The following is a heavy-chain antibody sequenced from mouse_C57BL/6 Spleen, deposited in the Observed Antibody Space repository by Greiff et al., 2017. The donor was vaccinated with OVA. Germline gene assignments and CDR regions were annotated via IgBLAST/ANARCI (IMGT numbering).Heavy chain of an antibody. J-gene: IGHJ4*01. V-gene: IGHV1-15*01. CDR3: TRWGGLPYYYAMDY. D-gene: IGHD3-1*01. CDR2: IDPETGGT. Sequence: VQLVESGAELVRPGASVTLSCKASGYTFTDYEMHWVKQTPVHGLEWIGAIDPETGGTAYNQKFKGKAILTADKSSSTAYMELRSLTSEDSAVYYCTRWGGLPYYYAMDYWGQGTSVTVSS. CDR1: GYTFTDYE.